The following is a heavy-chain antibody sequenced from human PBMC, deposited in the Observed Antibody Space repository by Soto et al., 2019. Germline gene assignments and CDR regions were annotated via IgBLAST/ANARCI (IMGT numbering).Heavy chain of an antibody. V-gene: IGHV4-30-4*08. CDR2: IYFSGRT. Sequence: SETLSLTCTVSGGSIRESGLYWGWIRHSPGKGLEWIGYIYFSGRTFYNPSFKSRVTISVDTSKNQFSLQLSSVTAADTVVYYCAREDDGGDRDYYGLDVWGQGTTVTVSS. D-gene: IGHD2-21*02. CDR1: GGSIRESGLY. J-gene: IGHJ6*01. CDR3: AREDDGGDRDYYGLDV.